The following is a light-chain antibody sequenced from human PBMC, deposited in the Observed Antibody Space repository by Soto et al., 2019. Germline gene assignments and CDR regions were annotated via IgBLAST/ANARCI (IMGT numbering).Light chain of an antibody. CDR3: QQTYSTPLT. J-gene: IGKJ4*01. CDR1: QSIIIY. V-gene: IGKV1-39*01. CDR2: AAD. Sequence: DIQLTQSPFSLSASVGDRVTITCRASQSIIIYLNWYQQKPGKGAKLLIYAADRLQSGVPSRFSGSGSGTDFTLTISSLQPEDFATYYCQQTYSTPLTFGGGTKV.